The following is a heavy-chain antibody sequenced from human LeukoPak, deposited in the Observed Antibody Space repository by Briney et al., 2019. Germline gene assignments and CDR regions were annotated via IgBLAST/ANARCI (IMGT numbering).Heavy chain of an antibody. V-gene: IGHV3-21*01. Sequence: GGSLRLSCAASGFTFSSCSMSWVRQAPGKGLEWVSSLSSSSSYIYYADSMKGRFTISRDNAKNSLYLQMNSLRAEDTAVYYCARVIAVAGIAIDYWGQGTLVTVSS. CDR1: GFTFSSCS. D-gene: IGHD6-19*01. J-gene: IGHJ4*02. CDR2: LSSSSSYI. CDR3: ARVIAVAGIAIDY.